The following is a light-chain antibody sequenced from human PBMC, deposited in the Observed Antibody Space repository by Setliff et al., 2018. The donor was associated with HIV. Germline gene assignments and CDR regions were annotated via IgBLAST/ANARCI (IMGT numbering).Light chain of an antibody. V-gene: IGLV2-14*01. CDR2: EVS. Sequence: QSALTQPAYVSGSPGQSITISCTGTSSDVGGYDYVSWYQQHPDKAPKLMIYEVSNRPSGVSNRFSGSKSGSTASLTISGLQAEDESDYYCCSYAGSSTYVFGSETKVTVL. J-gene: IGLJ1*01. CDR1: SSDVGGYDY. CDR3: CSYAGSSTYV.